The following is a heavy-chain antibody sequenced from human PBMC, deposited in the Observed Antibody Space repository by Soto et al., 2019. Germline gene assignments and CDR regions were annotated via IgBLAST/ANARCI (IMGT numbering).Heavy chain of an antibody. CDR3: AKVGGYEDYYYYYYMDV. CDR1: GLPFSSYS. Sequence: GGSLRLSCAASGLPFSSYSMNWVRKAPGKGLEWVSSISSSSSYIYYADSVKGRFTISRDNAKNSLYLQMNSLRAEDTAVYYCAKVGGYEDYYYYYYMDVWGKGTTVTVSS. D-gene: IGHD5-12*01. V-gene: IGHV3-21*01. CDR2: ISSSSSYI. J-gene: IGHJ6*03.